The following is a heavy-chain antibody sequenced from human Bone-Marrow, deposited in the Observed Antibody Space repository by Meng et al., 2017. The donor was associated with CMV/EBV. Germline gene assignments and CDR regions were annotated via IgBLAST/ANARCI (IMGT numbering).Heavy chain of an antibody. D-gene: IGHD3-3*01. CDR1: GFTFSSYA. J-gene: IGHJ6*02. V-gene: IGHV3-30*04. Sequence: GGSLRLSCAASGFTFSSYAMHWVRQAPGKGLEWVAVISYDGSNQDYADSVKGRFTISRDNSNNTLYLDMTSLRPEDTAVYYCARDGEVRFLEWLTTIRGMDVWGQGTTVTVSS. CDR2: ISYDGSNQ. CDR3: ARDGEVRFLEWLTTIRGMDV.